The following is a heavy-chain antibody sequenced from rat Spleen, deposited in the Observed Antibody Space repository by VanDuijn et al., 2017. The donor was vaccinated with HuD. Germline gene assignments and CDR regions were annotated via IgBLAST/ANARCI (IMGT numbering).Heavy chain of an antibody. V-gene: IGHV2-13*01. CDR2: IWGDGNS. CDR1: GFSLSNYG. CDR3: TTFYYYDGSYYYPFAY. J-gene: IGHJ3*01. Sequence: QVQLKESGPGLVQPSQTLSLTCTVSGFSLSNYGVIWVRQPPGKGLDWMGVIWGDGNSNFNSALKSRLSISRDTSKSQVYLKVNSLQTGDTAIYFCTTFYYYDGSYYYPFAYWGQGTLVTVSS. D-gene: IGHD1-12*02.